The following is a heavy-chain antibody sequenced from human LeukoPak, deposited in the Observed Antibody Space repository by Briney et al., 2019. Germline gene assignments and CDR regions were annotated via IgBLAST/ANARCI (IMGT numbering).Heavy chain of an antibody. CDR3: ARAPFRIAAAYFQH. CDR1: GGSFSGYY. CDR2: INHSGST. J-gene: IGHJ1*01. D-gene: IGHD6-13*01. Sequence: SETLSLTCAVYGGSFSGYYWSWIRQPPGKGLEWIGEINHSGSTNYNPSLKSRVTISVDTSKNQFPLKLSSVTAADTAVYYCARAPFRIAAAYFQHWGQGTLVTVSS. V-gene: IGHV4-34*01.